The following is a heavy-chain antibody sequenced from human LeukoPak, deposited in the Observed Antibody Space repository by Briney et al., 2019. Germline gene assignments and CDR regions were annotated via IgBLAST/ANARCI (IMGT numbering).Heavy chain of an antibody. V-gene: IGHV4-30-4*01. CDR3: ARGAYGSGSPLDY. D-gene: IGHD3-10*01. CDR2: IYYSGST. CDR1: GGSISSGDYY. Sequence: PSETLSLTCTVSGGSISSGDYYWSWIRQPPGKGLEWIGYIYYSGSTYYNPSLKSRVTISVDTSKNQFSLKLSSVTAADTAVYYCARGAYGSGSPLDYWGQGTLVTVSS. J-gene: IGHJ4*02.